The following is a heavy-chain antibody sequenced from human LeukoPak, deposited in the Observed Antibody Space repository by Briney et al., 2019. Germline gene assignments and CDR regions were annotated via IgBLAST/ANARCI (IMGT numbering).Heavy chain of an antibody. CDR2: IYYIGST. J-gene: IGHJ4*02. D-gene: IGHD3-10*01. CDR1: GFTFSSYA. CDR3: ARSLWFGESPLDY. V-gene: IGHV4-31*02. Sequence: LRLSCAASGFTFSSYAMNWVRQAPGKGLEWIGYIYYIGSTYYNPSLKSRVTLSVDTSKNQFSLKLSSVTAADTAVYYCARSLWFGESPLDYWGQGALVTVSS.